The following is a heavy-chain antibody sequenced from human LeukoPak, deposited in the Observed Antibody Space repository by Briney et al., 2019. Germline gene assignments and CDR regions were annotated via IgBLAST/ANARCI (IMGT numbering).Heavy chain of an antibody. CDR3: ARGVGGSYTYHFGMDV. V-gene: IGHV4-59*01. CDR2: IYYSGST. J-gene: IGHJ6*02. CDR1: GVSISSYY. D-gene: IGHD1-26*01. Sequence: SETLSLTCSVSGVSISSYYWTWIRQPPGKGLEWIGYIYYSGSTNYNPSLKSRVTISVDTSKNQFSLKLSSVTAADTAVYYCARGVGGSYTYHFGMDVWGQGTTVTVSS.